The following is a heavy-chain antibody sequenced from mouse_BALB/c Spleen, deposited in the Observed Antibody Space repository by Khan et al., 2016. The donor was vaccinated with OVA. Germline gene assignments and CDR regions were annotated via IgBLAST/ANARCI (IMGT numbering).Heavy chain of an antibody. CDR2: TNPTNGRT. CDR1: GYTFTSYW. D-gene: IGHD1-1*01. CDR3: ARIKKRGATYFDY. V-gene: IGHV1S81*02. Sequence: QVQLQQSGAELVKAGASVKMSCKASGYTFTSYWMHWVKQRLGQGLEWFAETNPTNGRTYYNEKFKRKATLTVDKSSSTAYMLLSGPTFEDAAVDYCARIKKRGATYFDYWGQGTTRTVSA. J-gene: IGHJ2*01.